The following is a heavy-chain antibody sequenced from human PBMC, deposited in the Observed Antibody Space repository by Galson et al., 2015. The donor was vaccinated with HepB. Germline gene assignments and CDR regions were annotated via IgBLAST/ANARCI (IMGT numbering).Heavy chain of an antibody. V-gene: IGHV5-51*01. Sequence: VKKPGESLKISCKGSGYSFTTYWIGWVRQMPGKGLEWMAIIYPDDSDTRDSPSFQGQVTFSVDKSISTAYLQWSSLKASDTAMYYCARAYSSGFDYWGQGTLVTVSS. D-gene: IGHD6-19*01. CDR2: IYPDDSDT. CDR3: ARAYSSGFDY. J-gene: IGHJ4*02. CDR1: GYSFTTYW.